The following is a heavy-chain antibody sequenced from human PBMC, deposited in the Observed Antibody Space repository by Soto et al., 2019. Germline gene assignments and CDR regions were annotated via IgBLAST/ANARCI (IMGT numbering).Heavy chain of an antibody. Sequence: SETLSLTCTVSGGSISSGGYCWSWIRQHPGKGLEWIGYIYYSGSTYYNPSLKSRVTISVDTSKNQFSLKLSSVTAADTAVYYCARVIVVVTAIDYWGQGTLVTVSS. CDR3: ARVIVVVTAIDY. J-gene: IGHJ4*02. CDR1: GGSISSGGYC. D-gene: IGHD2-21*02. V-gene: IGHV4-31*03. CDR2: IYYSGST.